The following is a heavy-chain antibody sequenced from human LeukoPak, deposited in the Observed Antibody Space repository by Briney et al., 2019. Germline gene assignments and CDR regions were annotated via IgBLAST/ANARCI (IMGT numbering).Heavy chain of an antibody. J-gene: IGHJ4*02. Sequence: EASVKVSCKVSGYTLTELSMHWVRQAPGKGLEWMGWISAYNGNTNYAQKLQGRVTMTTDTSTSTAYMELRSLRSDDTAVYYCARESHYYDSSGYQGMDYWGQGTLVTVSS. CDR3: ARESHYYDSSGYQGMDY. V-gene: IGHV1-18*01. D-gene: IGHD3-22*01. CDR2: ISAYNGNT. CDR1: GYTLTELS.